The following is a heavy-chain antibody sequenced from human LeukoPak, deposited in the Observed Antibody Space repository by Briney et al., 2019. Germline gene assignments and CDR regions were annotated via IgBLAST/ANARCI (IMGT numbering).Heavy chain of an antibody. CDR1: GASLRAYS. V-gene: IGHV4-34*01. CDR2: IDHSEST. J-gene: IGHJ4*02. CDR3: ARAGGADSPQDFDY. D-gene: IGHD3-22*01. Sequence: PSETLSLTCAVSGASLRAYSWSWIRQPPEKGLEWVGEIDHSESTNYNPSLKSRVTISVDTSKNQFSLRLTSVTAADTAVYYCARAGGADSPQDFDYWGQGILVTVSS.